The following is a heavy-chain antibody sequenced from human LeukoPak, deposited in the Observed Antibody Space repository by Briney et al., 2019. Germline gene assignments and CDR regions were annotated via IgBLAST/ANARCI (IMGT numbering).Heavy chain of an antibody. D-gene: IGHD6-13*01. Sequence: ASVKVSCKASGYTFTSFYMHWVRQAPGQGLGWMGVINPSGGRTTYAQKFQGRVTMSRDTSTSTVYMELSSLRSEDTAVYYCARDSMAAAGPEYYFDYWGQGSLVTVSS. CDR2: INPSGGRT. CDR1: GYTFTSFY. J-gene: IGHJ4*02. V-gene: IGHV1-46*01. CDR3: ARDSMAAAGPEYYFDY.